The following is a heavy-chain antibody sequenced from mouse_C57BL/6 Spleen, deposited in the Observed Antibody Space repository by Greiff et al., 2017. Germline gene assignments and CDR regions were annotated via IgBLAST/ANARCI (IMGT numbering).Heavy chain of an antibody. Sequence: QVQLQQPGAELVKPGASVKLSCKASGYTFTSYWMQWVNPRPGQGLEWIGEIDPADSYTNYNQKFKGKATLTVDTSSSTAYMQLSSLTSEDSAVYYCARKGIYYGYYWGQGTTLTVSS. V-gene: IGHV1-50*01. D-gene: IGHD1-1*01. CDR2: IDPADSYT. CDR1: GYTFTSYW. J-gene: IGHJ2*01. CDR3: ARKGIYYGYY.